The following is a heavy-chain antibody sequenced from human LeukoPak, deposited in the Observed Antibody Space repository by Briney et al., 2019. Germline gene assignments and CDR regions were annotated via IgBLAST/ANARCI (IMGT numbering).Heavy chain of an antibody. V-gene: IGHV3-30*02. CDR2: IRYDGSNK. Sequence: GGSLRLSCAASGFTFSSYGMHWVRQAPGKGLEWVAFIRYDGSNKYYADSVKGRFTISRDNSKNTLYLQMNSLRAEDTAVYYCAKDIGDCSSTSCYRYYFDYWGQGTLATVSS. D-gene: IGHD2-2*02. CDR3: AKDIGDCSSTSCYRYYFDY. CDR1: GFTFSSYG. J-gene: IGHJ4*02.